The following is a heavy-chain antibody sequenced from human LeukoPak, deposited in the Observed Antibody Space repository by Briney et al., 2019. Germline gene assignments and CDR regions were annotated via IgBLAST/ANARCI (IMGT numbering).Heavy chain of an antibody. CDR3: AKAEYSSSWYFDY. CDR2: ISGSGDRT. J-gene: IGHJ4*02. Sequence: GGSLRLSCAASGFTFSSYGMSWVRQAPGKGLEWVSVISGSGDRTYYADSVKGRFTISRDNSKNTLYLQMNSLRAEDTAVYYCAKAEYSSSWYFDYWGQGTLVTVSS. CDR1: GFTFSSYG. D-gene: IGHD6-13*01. V-gene: IGHV3-23*01.